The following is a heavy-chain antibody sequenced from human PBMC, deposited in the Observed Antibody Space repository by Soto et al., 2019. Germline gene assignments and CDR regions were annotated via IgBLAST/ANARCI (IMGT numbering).Heavy chain of an antibody. J-gene: IGHJ4*02. CDR2: ISAYNGNT. Sequence: ASVKVSCKAAGDTFTGYCISWVRQAPGQGLEWMGWISAYNGNTNYAQKLQGRVTMTTDTSTSTAYMELRSLRSDDTAVYYCAREPLRDCIIPSRYSFHDWCQGTLVTLAS. CDR1: GDTFTGYC. V-gene: IGHV1-18*01. CDR3: AREPLRDCIIPSRYSFHD. D-gene: IGHD2-2*01.